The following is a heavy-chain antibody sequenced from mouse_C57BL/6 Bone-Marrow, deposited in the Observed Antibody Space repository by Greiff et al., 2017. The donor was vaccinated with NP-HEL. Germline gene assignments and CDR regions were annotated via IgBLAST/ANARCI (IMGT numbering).Heavy chain of an antibody. J-gene: IGHJ1*03. Sequence: EVQLVESGGGLVQPGGSLSLSCAASGFTFTDYYMSWVRQPPGKALEWLGFIRNKANGYTTEYSGSVKGRFTISRDNSQSILYLQMNALRAEDSATYYCAVYYSNLWYFDVWGTGTTVTVSS. V-gene: IGHV7-3*01. D-gene: IGHD2-5*01. CDR2: IRNKANGYTT. CDR1: GFTFTDYY. CDR3: AVYYSNLWYFDV.